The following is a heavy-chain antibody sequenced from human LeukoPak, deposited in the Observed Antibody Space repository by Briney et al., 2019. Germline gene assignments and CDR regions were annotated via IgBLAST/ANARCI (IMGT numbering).Heavy chain of an antibody. CDR1: GGSISSYY. Sequence: SETLSLTCTVSGGSISSYYWSWIRQPPGKGLEWIGSIYHSGSTFYNPSLKSRVTISVDTSKNQFPLRLTSVTAADTAVYYCARLSGIYCDRGSCFNYFDSWGQGALVTVSS. V-gene: IGHV4-59*08. CDR2: IYHSGST. D-gene: IGHD2-15*01. J-gene: IGHJ5*01. CDR3: ARLSGIYCDRGSCFNYFDS.